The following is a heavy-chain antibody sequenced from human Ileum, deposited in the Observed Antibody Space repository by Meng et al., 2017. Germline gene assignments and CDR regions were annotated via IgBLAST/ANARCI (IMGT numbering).Heavy chain of an antibody. D-gene: IGHD3-10*01. CDR2: IYSVGGA. CDR1: GGSINNNC. V-gene: IGHV4-4*09. J-gene: IGHJ6*02. CDR3: ARQGPERAYYSGMDV. Sequence: QVQPQESGPGQVKPSETLSLTCTVPGGSINNNCWGWIRQPPGKGLEWIGHIYSVGGANYNPSLKSRVTISLDTPKNQFSLTLTSVTAADTAVYYCARQGPERAYYSGMDVWGQGTLVTVSS.